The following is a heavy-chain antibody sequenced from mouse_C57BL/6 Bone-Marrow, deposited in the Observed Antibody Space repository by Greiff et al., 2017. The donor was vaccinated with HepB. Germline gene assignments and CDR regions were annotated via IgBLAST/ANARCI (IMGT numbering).Heavy chain of an antibody. Sequence: EVQLVESGGGLVQPKGSLKLSCAASGFSFNTYAMNWVRQAPGKGLEWVARIRSKSNNYATYYADSVKDRFTISRDDSESMLYLQMNNLKTEDTAMYYCVSPMVTTPFAYWGQGTLVTVSA. CDR2: IRSKSNNYAT. D-gene: IGHD2-2*01. CDR1: GFSFNTYA. CDR3: VSPMVTTPFAY. V-gene: IGHV10-1*01. J-gene: IGHJ3*01.